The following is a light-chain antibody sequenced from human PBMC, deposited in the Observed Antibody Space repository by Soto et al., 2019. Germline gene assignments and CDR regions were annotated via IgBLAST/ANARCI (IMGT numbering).Light chain of an antibody. CDR1: QSVLYSSNNMNY. CDR2: WAS. CDR3: KQYYSTPLT. Sequence: DIVMTQSPDSLAVSLGERATINCKSSQSVLYSSNNMNYLAWYQQIPGQPPKLLIYWASTRESGVPDRFSGSGSGTDFTLTISSLQAEDVAVYYCKQYYSTPLTFGGGTKVEIK. V-gene: IGKV4-1*01. J-gene: IGKJ4*01.